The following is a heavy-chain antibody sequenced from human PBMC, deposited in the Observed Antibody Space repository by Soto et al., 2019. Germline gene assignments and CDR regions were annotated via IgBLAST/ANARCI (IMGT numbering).Heavy chain of an antibody. J-gene: IGHJ4*02. Sequence: QVQLVQSGAEVKKPGSSVKVSCKASGGTFSSYAISWVRQAPGQGLEWMGGIIPIFGTANYAQKFQGRVTITADESTSTAYMELSSLRSEDTAVYYCARENYDSSGYYYGGDYFDYWGQGTLVTVSS. D-gene: IGHD3-22*01. V-gene: IGHV1-69*12. CDR2: IIPIFGTA. CDR3: ARENYDSSGYYYGGDYFDY. CDR1: GGTFSSYA.